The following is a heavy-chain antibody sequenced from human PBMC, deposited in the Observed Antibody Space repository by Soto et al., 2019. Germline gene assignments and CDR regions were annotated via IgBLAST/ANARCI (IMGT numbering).Heavy chain of an antibody. CDR3: VSWVSAHFDY. Sequence: LSLSCAASGFTFDSPYGHGMSWVRQSPGKGPEWVSTISSNGANTHYAESVKGRFTISKDASRNTVHLHMNSLRAEDTATYFCVSWVSAHFDYWGQGTPVTVSS. D-gene: IGHD2-8*01. CDR2: ISSNGANT. J-gene: IGHJ4*01. V-gene: IGHV3-23*01. CDR1: GFTFDSPYGHG.